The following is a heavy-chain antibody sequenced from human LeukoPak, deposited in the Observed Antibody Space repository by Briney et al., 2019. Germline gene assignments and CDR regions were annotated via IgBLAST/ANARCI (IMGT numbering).Heavy chain of an antibody. Sequence: PSETLSLTCAVYGGSFSGYYWSWIRQPPGKGLEWIGEINHSGSTNYNPSLKSRVTISVDTSKNQFSLKLSSVTAADTAVYYCTRDRHYYGSVHYYYMDVWGKGTTVTVSS. J-gene: IGHJ6*03. CDR1: GGSFSGYY. V-gene: IGHV4-34*01. CDR3: TRDRHYYGSVHYYYMDV. CDR2: INHSGST. D-gene: IGHD3-10*01.